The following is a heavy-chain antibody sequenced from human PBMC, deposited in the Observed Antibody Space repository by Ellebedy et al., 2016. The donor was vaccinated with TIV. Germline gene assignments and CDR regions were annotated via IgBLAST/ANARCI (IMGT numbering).Heavy chain of an antibody. CDR1: GFTFSNYA. J-gene: IGHJ5*02. Sequence: GGSLRLXXAASGFTFSNYAMTWVRQTPGKGLEWVSGISGNGRSTYYAGSVRGRFTISRDNSKNTLHLQMNSLRVDDTAVYYCAKDHEQLLVPNWFDPWGQGTLVTVSS. CDR2: ISGNGRST. V-gene: IGHV3-23*01. CDR3: AKDHEQLLVPNWFDP. D-gene: IGHD1-26*01.